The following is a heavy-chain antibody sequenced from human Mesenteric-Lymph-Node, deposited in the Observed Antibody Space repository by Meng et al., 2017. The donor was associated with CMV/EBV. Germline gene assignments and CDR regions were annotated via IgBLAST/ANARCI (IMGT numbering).Heavy chain of an antibody. Sequence: QLQQWGAGLLKPSATLSLPCAVYGGSFSGYYWSWIRQPPGKGLEWIGEINHSGSTNYNPSLKSRVTISVDTSKNQFSLKLSSVTAADTAVYYCARHQRWLKSEGGFNYWGQGTLVTVSS. V-gene: IGHV4-34*01. J-gene: IGHJ4*02. CDR1: GGSFSGYY. CDR3: ARHQRWLKSEGGFNY. D-gene: IGHD4-23*01. CDR2: INHSGST.